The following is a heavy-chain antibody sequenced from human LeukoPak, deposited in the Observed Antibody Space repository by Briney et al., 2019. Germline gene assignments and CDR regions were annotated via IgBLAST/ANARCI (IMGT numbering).Heavy chain of an antibody. D-gene: IGHD2-8*01. Sequence: SETLSLTCTVSGGSISSYYWSWIRQPPGKGLEWIGYIYYSGTTNYNPSLKSRVTISVDRSKNQFSLKLSSVTAADTAVYYCARGTNPYYYYYYGMDVWGQGTTVTVSS. J-gene: IGHJ6*02. CDR1: GGSISSYY. V-gene: IGHV4-59*12. CDR3: ARGTNPYYYYYYGMDV. CDR2: IYYSGTT.